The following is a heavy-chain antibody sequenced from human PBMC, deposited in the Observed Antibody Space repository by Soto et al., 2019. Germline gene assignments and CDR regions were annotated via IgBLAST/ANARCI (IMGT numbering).Heavy chain of an antibody. Sequence: SETLCLTCTVSGGSLGSYYLSWSRQPPGKGLERIGYVLYTGMANYNASLKSRVSVSLDTSNYQFSLKLSSVTAADTAVYYCARDGDGRMTTNPYYYNGMDVWGPGTTVTVSS. J-gene: IGHJ6*02. CDR1: GGSLGSYY. V-gene: IGHV4-59*01. CDR2: VLYTGMA. CDR3: ARDGDGRMTTNPYYYNGMDV. D-gene: IGHD4-4*01.